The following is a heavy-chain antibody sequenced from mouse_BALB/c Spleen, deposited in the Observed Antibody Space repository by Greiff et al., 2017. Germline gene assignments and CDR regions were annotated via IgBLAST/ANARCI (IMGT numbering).Heavy chain of an antibody. D-gene: IGHD2-2*01. CDR3: TREWDGYDPY. J-gene: IGHJ2*01. CDR1: GYTFTDYE. Sequence: VQLQQSGAELVRPGASVTLSCKASGYTFTDYEMHWVKQTPVHGLEWIGAIDPETGGTAYNQKFKGKATLTADKSSSTAYMELRSLTSEDSAVYYCTREWDGYDPYWGQGTTLTVSS. V-gene: IGHV1-15*01. CDR2: IDPETGGT.